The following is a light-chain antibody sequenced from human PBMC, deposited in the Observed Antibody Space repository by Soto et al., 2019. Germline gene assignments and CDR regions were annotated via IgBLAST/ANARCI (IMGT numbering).Light chain of an antibody. Sequence: AIQMTQSPSSLSASVGDRVTITCRASQGVSNDVGWYQQKPGKAPRLLIYAASTLQSGVPSRFSGSQSATDFTLTISSLQPEDFPTYYCLQDFAYPLTFGGGTKVEIK. V-gene: IGKV1-6*01. J-gene: IGKJ4*01. CDR3: LQDFAYPLT. CDR2: AAS. CDR1: QGVSND.